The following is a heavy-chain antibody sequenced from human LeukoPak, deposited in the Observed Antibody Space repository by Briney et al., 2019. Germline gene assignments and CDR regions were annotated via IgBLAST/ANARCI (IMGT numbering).Heavy chain of an antibody. CDR3: ARKDTTKGYYYYGMDV. CDR1: GYTFASYD. V-gene: IGHV1-8*01. D-gene: IGHD1-14*01. Sequence: ASVKVSCKASGYTFASYDINWVRQATGQGLEWMGWMNPNSGNTGYAQKFQGRVTMTRNTSISTAYMELSSLRSEDTAVYYCARKDTTKGYYYYGMDVWAKGPRSPSP. J-gene: IGHJ6*02. CDR2: MNPNSGNT.